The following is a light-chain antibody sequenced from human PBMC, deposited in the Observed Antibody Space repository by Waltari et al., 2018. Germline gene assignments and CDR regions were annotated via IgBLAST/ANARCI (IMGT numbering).Light chain of an antibody. CDR3: CSYAGLGIYV. CDR2: EVT. J-gene: IGLJ1*01. Sequence: QSGLTQPASVSGSPGQSITISCTGTSSDVGNYNIVYWYQQYPGKAPKLMVYEVTKRTSGVSDRFSGSKSGNTASLTIYGLQSEDEADYYCCSYAGLGIYVFGTGTKVTVL. V-gene: IGLV2-23*02. CDR1: SSDVGNYNI.